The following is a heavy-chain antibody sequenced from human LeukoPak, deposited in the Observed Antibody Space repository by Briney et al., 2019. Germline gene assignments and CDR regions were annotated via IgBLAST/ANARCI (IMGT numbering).Heavy chain of an antibody. CDR1: GYSFTNYW. CDR2: IYPGDSDT. D-gene: IGHD2-2*03. CDR3: ARHTGYCSSTSCSTSGYYYYMDV. J-gene: IGHJ6*03. Sequence: GESLKISCKGSGYSFTNYWIGWVRQMPGKCREWLGIIYPGDSDTRYSPSFQGQVTISADKSISTAYLQWSSLKASDTAMYYCARHTGYCSSTSCSTSGYYYYMDVWGKGTTVTVSS. V-gene: IGHV5-51*01.